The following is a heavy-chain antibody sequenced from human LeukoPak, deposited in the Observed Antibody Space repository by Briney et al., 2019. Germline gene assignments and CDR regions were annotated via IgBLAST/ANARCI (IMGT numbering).Heavy chain of an antibody. CDR3: ARHEYSGSYYGLSWFDP. CDR1: GGSISSSSYY. CDR2: IYYSGST. Sequence: SETLSLTCTVSGGSISSSSYYWGWIRQPPGKGLEWIGSIYYSGSTYYNPSLKSRVTISVDTSKNQFSLKLSSVTAADTAVYYCARHEYSGSYYGLSWFDPWGQGTLVTVSS. V-gene: IGHV4-39*01. D-gene: IGHD1-26*01. J-gene: IGHJ5*02.